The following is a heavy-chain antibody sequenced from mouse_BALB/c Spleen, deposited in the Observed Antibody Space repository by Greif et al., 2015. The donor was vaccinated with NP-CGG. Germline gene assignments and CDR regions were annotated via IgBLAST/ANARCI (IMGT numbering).Heavy chain of an antibody. CDR3: TRTPPLYFDY. D-gene: IGHD6-1*01. CDR2: IDPETGGT. J-gene: IGHJ2*01. Sequence: VQLQQSGAELVRPGASVTLSCKASGYTFTDYEMHWVKQTPVHGLEWIGAIDPETGGTAYNQKFKGKATLTADKSSSTAYMELRSLTSEDSAVYYCTRTPPLYFDYWGQGTTLTVSS. CDR1: GYTFTDYE. V-gene: IGHV1-15*01.